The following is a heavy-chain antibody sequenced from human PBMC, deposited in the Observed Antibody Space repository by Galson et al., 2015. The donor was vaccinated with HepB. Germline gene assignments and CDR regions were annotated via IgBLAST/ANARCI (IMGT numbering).Heavy chain of an antibody. CDR2: IIPILGIA. V-gene: IGHV1-69*04. CDR1: GGTFSSYA. Sequence: SVKVSCKASGGTFSSYAISWVRQAPGQGLEWMGRIIPILGIANYAQKFQGRVTITADKSTSTAYMELSSLRSEDTAVYYCARVRDYGDYMGAFDIWGQGTMVTVSS. D-gene: IGHD4-17*01. CDR3: ARVRDYGDYMGAFDI. J-gene: IGHJ3*02.